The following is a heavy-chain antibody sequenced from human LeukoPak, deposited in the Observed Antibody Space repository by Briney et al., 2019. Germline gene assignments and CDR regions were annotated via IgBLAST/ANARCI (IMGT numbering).Heavy chain of an antibody. CDR1: GYTFTSYD. CDR3: ARESYCSSTSCYFLGRGYYHYYMDV. J-gene: IGHJ6*03. V-gene: IGHV1-8*03. D-gene: IGHD2-2*01. CDR2: MNPNSGNT. Sequence: RASVKVSCKASGYTFTSYDINWVRQATGQGLEWMGWMNPNSGNTGYAQKFQGRVTITRNTSISTAYMELSSLRSEDTAVYYCARESYCSSTSCYFLGRGYYHYYMDVWGKGTTVTVSS.